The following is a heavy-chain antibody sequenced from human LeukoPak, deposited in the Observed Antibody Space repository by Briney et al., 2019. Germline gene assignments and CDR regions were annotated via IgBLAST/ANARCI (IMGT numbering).Heavy chain of an antibody. CDR1: GLTFNSYW. CDR3: ARGQTTVTN. D-gene: IGHD4-17*01. V-gene: IGHV3-7*03. Sequence: GVYLRLSCAASGLTFNSYWMSWVRQAPGKGLEWVANIKQDGSENYYVDSVKGRFTITKDNANNSLNLQMNSLRAEDTAVYYCARGQTTVTNWGQGTLVTVSS. J-gene: IGHJ4*02. CDR2: IKQDGSEN.